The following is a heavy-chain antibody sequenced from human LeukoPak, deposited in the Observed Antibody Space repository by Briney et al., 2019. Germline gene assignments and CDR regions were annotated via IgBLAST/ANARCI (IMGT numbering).Heavy chain of an antibody. CDR3: ARDSPYYYGSGSATYYMDV. CDR2: INHSGSI. D-gene: IGHD3-10*01. CDR1: GGSFSGYY. Sequence: SETLSLTCAVFGGSFSGYYWSWIRQPPGKGLEWIGEINHSGSINYNSSLKSRVTISVDTSKNQFSLKLSSVTAADTAVYYCARDSPYYYGSGSATYYMDVWGKGTTVTISS. V-gene: IGHV4-34*01. J-gene: IGHJ6*03.